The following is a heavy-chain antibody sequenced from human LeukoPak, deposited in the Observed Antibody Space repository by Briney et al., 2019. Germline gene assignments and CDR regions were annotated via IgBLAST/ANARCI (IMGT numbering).Heavy chain of an antibody. V-gene: IGHV4-59*12. D-gene: IGHD3-16*01. CDR3: AREGEGGGDFDY. CDR2: IYYSGST. J-gene: IGHJ4*02. CDR1: GGSISSYY. Sequence: SETLSLTCTVSGGSISSYYWSWIRQPPGKGLEWIGYIYYSGSTNYNPSLKSRVTISVDTSKNQFSLKLSSVTAADTAVYYCAREGEGGGDFDYWGQGTLVTVSS.